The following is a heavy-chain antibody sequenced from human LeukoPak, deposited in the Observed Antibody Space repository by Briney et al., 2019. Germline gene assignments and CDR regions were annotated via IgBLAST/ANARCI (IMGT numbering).Heavy chain of an antibody. D-gene: IGHD3-9*01. CDR1: GGSFSGYY. CDR3: ASSPERPQKRLRYFDY. CDR2: INHSGST. V-gene: IGHV4-34*01. Sequence: SETLSLTCAVYGGSFSGYYWSWIRQPPGKGLEWIGEINHSGSTNYNPSLKSRVTISVDTSKNQFSLKLSSVTAADTAAYYCASSPERPQKRLRYFDYWGQGTLVTVSS. J-gene: IGHJ4*02.